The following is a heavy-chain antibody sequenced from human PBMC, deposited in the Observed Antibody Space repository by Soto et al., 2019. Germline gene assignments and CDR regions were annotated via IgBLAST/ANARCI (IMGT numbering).Heavy chain of an antibody. Sequence: SETLSLTCTVSGASITFGGYSWSWIRQTPGKGLEWIGYINHLETTFYNPSFESRLTLSIDRAKNQFSLKLHSMSAADRAVYVCARGGGSDSFDYWGQGILVTVSS. V-gene: IGHV4-30-2*01. CDR1: GASITFGGYS. J-gene: IGHJ4*02. D-gene: IGHD1-26*01. CDR2: INHLETT. CDR3: ARGGGSDSFDY.